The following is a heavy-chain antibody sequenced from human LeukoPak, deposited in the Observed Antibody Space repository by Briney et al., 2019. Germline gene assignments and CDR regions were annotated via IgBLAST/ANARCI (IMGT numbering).Heavy chain of an antibody. V-gene: IGHV3-30*18. CDR3: AKDPGDIVVVVATPDGPDY. J-gene: IGHJ4*02. CDR2: ISYDGSNK. D-gene: IGHD2-15*01. Sequence: GGSLRLSCAATGSTFSSYGMHWVRQAPGKGLEWVAVISYDGSNKYYADSVKGRFTISRDNSKNTLYLQMNSLRAEDTAVYYCAKDPGDIVVVVATPDGPDYFGQGTLVTVSS. CDR1: GSTFSSYG.